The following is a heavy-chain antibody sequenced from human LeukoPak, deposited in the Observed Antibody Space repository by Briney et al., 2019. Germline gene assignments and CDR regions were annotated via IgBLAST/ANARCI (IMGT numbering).Heavy chain of an antibody. D-gene: IGHD1-26*01. CDR1: GFTFSSYA. V-gene: IGHV3-30-3*01. CDR2: ISYDGSNK. CDR3: VRDLGGRSGH. Sequence: GGSLRLSCAASGFTFSSYAMHWVRQAPGKGLEWVAVISYDGSNKYYADSVKGRSTIFRDNAKNTLYLQMNSLRAEDTAVYYCVRDLGGRSGHWGQGTLVTVSS. J-gene: IGHJ4*02.